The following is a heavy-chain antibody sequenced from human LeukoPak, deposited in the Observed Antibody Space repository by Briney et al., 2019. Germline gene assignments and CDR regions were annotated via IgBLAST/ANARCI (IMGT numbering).Heavy chain of an antibody. CDR2: IYTSGST. CDR3: ARGNHDRIAAAAYNWFDP. Sequence: SETLSLTCTVSGGSISSGSYYWSWIRQPAGKGLEWIGRIYTSGSTNYNPSLKSRVTISVDTSKNQFSLKLSSVTAADTAVYYCARGNHDRIAAAAYNWFDPWGQGTLVTVSS. V-gene: IGHV4-61*02. J-gene: IGHJ5*02. CDR1: GGSISSGSYY. D-gene: IGHD6-13*01.